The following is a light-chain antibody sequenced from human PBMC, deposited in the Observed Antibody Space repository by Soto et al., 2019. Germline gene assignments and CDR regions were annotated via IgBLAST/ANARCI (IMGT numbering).Light chain of an antibody. CDR2: GPS. J-gene: IGKJ1*01. CDR3: QQYGSSPQT. V-gene: IGKV3-20*01. Sequence: EIVLTQSPGTLSLSPGERATLSCRASQSVSSSYLAGYQQKPGQAPRLLLYGPSSRATGIPDRSSGSGSGKDFTLTISRLEPEDFAVYYCQQYGSSPQTCGQGTKVEIK. CDR1: QSVSSSY.